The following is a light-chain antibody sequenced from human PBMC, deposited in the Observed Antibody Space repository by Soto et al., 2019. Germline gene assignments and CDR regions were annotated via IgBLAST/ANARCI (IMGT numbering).Light chain of an antibody. Sequence: DIQMTQSPSFVSASVGDRVTVTCRASQDISSWLAWYQQKPGKAPKLLIYTTSTLGSGVPSRFSGSRSGTDFTLAISGLQPEDFATYYCQQANRIPITFGQGTRLEIK. CDR2: TTS. CDR3: QQANRIPIT. V-gene: IGKV1-12*01. J-gene: IGKJ5*01. CDR1: QDISSW.